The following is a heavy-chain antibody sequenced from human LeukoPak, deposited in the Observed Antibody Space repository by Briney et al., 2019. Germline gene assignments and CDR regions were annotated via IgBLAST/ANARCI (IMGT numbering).Heavy chain of an antibody. CDR2: ISYDGSNK. J-gene: IGHJ3*02. V-gene: IGHV3-30*18. CDR3: AKDDETDAFDI. CDR1: GFTFSSYG. Sequence: GRSLRLSCAASGFTFSSYGMHWVRQAPGKGLEWVAVISYDGSNKYYADSVKGRFTISRDNSKNTLYLQMNSLRAEDTAVYYCAKDDETDAFDIWGQGTMVTVSS.